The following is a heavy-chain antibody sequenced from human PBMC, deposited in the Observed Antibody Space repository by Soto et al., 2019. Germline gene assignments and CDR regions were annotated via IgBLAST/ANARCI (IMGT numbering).Heavy chain of an antibody. CDR1: GGTFGSDA. J-gene: IGHJ5*02. CDR3: ARDRTDSGYYTNWLDP. V-gene: IGHV1-69*06. Sequence: KVSCQASGGTFGSDAITWVRQAPGQGLEWVGRIIPIFGTTNYAQNLQGRVTISADKSTLTSYMELHSLTSDDTALYYCARDRTDSGYYTNWLDPWGQGTQVTVSS. CDR2: IIPIFGTT. D-gene: IGHD3-22*01.